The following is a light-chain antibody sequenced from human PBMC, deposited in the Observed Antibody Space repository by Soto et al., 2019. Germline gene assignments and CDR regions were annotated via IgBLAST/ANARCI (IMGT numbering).Light chain of an antibody. J-gene: IGLJ2*01. V-gene: IGLV2-14*01. CDR2: DVS. CDR3: SSYTSSSTLV. CDR1: SSDVGGYNY. Sequence: ALTQPASVSGSPGQSITISCTGTSSDVGGYNYVSWYQQHPGKAPKLMIYDVSNRPSGVSNRFSGSKSGNTASLTISGLQAEDEADYYCSSYTSSSTLVFGGGTKVTVL.